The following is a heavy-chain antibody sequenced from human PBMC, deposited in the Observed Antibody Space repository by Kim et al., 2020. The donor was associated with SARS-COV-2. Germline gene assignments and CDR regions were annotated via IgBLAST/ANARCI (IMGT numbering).Heavy chain of an antibody. CDR2: IKQDGSQK. CDR1: GFTFSSYW. V-gene: IGHV3-7*01. J-gene: IGHJ4*02. CDR3: AGGNSNDY. D-gene: IGHD2-21*02. Sequence: GGSLRLSCAASGFTFSSYWMTWVRQAPGKGLEWLANIKQDGSQKYYVDSVRGRFTISRDNAKNSLYLQMNSLRAEDTAVYYCAGGNSNDYWGQGTLVTVSS.